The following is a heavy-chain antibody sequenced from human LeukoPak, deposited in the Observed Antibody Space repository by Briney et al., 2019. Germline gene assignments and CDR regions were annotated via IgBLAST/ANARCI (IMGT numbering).Heavy chain of an antibody. J-gene: IGHJ6*02. V-gene: IGHV1-2*02. CDR2: INLNSGGT. Sequence: ASVKVPCKASGYTFTGYYMHWVRQAPGQGLEWMGWINLNSGGTNYAQKFQGRVTMTRDTSISTAYMELSRLRSDDTAVYYCARDDIVVVPAAKGYYYGMDVWGQGTTVTVSS. CDR1: GYTFTGYY. CDR3: ARDDIVVVPAAKGYYYGMDV. D-gene: IGHD2-2*01.